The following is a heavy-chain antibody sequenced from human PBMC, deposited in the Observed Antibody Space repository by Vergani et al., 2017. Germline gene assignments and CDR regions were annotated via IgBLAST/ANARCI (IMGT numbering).Heavy chain of an antibody. J-gene: IGHJ4*02. V-gene: IGHV3-30-3*01. CDR3: ARGGKGIIMVVPSTHL. D-gene: IGHD2-15*01. CDR1: GFTFRNYA. CDR2: ISYDGTEK. Sequence: QVQLVESGGGVVQPGRSLRLSCAVSGFTFRNYAMHWVRQAPGKGLEWVGVISYDGTEKKYADSVNGRFTISRDNSKKMMSLQMNSLRVEDTAVYYCARGGKGIIMVVPSTHLWGQGTQVSVS.